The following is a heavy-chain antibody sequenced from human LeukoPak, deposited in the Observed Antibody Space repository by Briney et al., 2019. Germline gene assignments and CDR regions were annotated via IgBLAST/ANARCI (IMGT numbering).Heavy chain of an antibody. D-gene: IGHD6-13*01. CDR2: ISGSGGST. CDR3: ARYSSSWYLTWGTLDY. V-gene: IGHV3-23*01. CDR1: GFTFSSYA. Sequence: GGSLRLSCAASGFTFSSYAVSWVRQAPGKGLEWVSAISGSGGSTYYADSVKGRFTISRDNSKNTLYLQMNSLRAEDTAVYYCARYSSSWYLTWGTLDYWGQGTLVTVSS. J-gene: IGHJ4*02.